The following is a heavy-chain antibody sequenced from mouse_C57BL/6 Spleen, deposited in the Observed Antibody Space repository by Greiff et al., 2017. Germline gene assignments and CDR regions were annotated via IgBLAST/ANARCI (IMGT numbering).Heavy chain of an antibody. J-gene: IGHJ2*01. CDR2: IHPNSGST. CDR3: ERGEFIATVVALDY. Sequence: QVQLQQPGAELVKPGASVKLSCKASGYTFTSYWMHWVKQRPGQGLEWIGMIHPNSGSTNYNEKFKSKATLTVDKSSSTAYMQLSSLTSEDSAVYYCERGEFIATVVALDYWGQGTTLTVSS. CDR1: GYTFTSYW. D-gene: IGHD1-1*01. V-gene: IGHV1-64*01.